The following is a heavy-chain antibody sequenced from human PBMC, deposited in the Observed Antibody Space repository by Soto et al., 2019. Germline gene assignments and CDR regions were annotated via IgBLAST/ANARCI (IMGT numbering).Heavy chain of an antibody. CDR3: ASHSSGYQRSPFDY. D-gene: IGHD3-22*01. CDR1: GGTFSSYA. J-gene: IGHJ4*02. Sequence: QVQLVQSGAEVKKPGSSVKVSCKASGGTFSSYAISWVRQAPGQGLEWMGGIIPIFGTANYAQKFQGRVTITADESTSTAYMERSSLRSEDTAVYYCASHSSGYQRSPFDYWGQGTLVTVSS. CDR2: IIPIFGTA. V-gene: IGHV1-69*01.